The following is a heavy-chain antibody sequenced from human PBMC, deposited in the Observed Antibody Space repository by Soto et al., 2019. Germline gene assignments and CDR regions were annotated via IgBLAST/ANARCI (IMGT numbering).Heavy chain of an antibody. CDR3: ASVLITMIEYYLDY. CDR1: GGSISSGDYY. CDR2: IYYSGST. J-gene: IGHJ4*02. V-gene: IGHV4-30-4*01. Sequence: QVQLQESGPGLVKPSQTLSLTCTVSGGSISSGDYYWSWIRQPPGKGLEWIGYIYYSGSTYYNPSLKSRVTLSVDTYKNQFSLKLSSVTAADTAVYYCASVLITMIEYYLDYWGQGTLVTVSS. D-gene: IGHD3-22*01.